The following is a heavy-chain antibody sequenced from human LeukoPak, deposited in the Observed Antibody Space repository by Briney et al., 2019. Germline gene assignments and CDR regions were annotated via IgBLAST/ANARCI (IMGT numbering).Heavy chain of an antibody. J-gene: IGHJ5*02. V-gene: IGHV4-39*07. CDR3: ARDVQVLRYFDVSNWFDP. CDR1: DGSISSSSYY. Sequence: SETLSLTCTVSDGSISSSSYYWGWIRQPPGKGLEWIGSIYYSGSTYYNPSLKSRVTMSVDTSKNQFSLKLSSVTAADTAVYYCARDVQVLRYFDVSNWFDPWGQGTLVTVSS. CDR2: IYYSGST. D-gene: IGHD3-9*01.